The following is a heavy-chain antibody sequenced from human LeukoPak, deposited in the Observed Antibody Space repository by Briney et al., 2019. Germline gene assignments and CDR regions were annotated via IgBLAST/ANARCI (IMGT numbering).Heavy chain of an antibody. V-gene: IGHV4-4*09. CDR3: ARRAGSYLGYWYFDL. CDR1: GGSISSYY. Sequence: SETLSLTCGVSGGSISSYYWTWIRQPPGKGLEWIGYMYTSGSSNYHPSLKSRVTISIDTSKNQFSLILSSVTASDTAIYYCARRAGSYLGYWYFDLWGRGTLVTVSS. J-gene: IGHJ2*01. CDR2: MYTSGSS. D-gene: IGHD1-26*01.